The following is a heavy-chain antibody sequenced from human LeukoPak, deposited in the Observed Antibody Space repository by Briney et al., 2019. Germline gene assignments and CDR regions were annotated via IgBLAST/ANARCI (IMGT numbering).Heavy chain of an antibody. CDR1: GGSISSYY. CDR3: ARDLGYCSGGSCHGGYFDY. D-gene: IGHD2-15*01. V-gene: IGHV4-4*07. Sequence: SETLSLTCTVSGGSISSYYWSWIRQPAGKGLEWIGRIYTSGSTNYNPSLKSRVTMSVDTSKNQFSLKLSSVTAADTAVYYCARDLGYCSGGSCHGGYFDYWGQGTLVTVSS. CDR2: IYTSGST. J-gene: IGHJ4*02.